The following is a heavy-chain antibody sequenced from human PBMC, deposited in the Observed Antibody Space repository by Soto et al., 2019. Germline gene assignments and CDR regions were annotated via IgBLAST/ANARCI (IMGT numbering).Heavy chain of an antibody. V-gene: IGHV3-33*01. D-gene: IGHD3-22*01. CDR2: IWYDGSNK. CDR3: ARAFYDSSGYYCDY. Sequence: GGSLRLSCAASGFTFSSYGMHWVRQAPGKGLEWVAVIWYDGSNKYYADSVKGRFTISRDNSKNTLYLQMNSLRAEDTAVYYCARAFYDSSGYYCDYWGQGTLVTVSS. J-gene: IGHJ4*02. CDR1: GFTFSSYG.